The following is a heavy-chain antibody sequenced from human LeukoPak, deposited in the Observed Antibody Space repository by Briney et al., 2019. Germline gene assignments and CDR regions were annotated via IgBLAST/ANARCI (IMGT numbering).Heavy chain of an antibody. CDR1: GGSISSYY. CDR3: ARVYSRSIFDY. D-gene: IGHD6-13*01. Sequence: SETLSLTCTVSGGSISSYYWSWIRQPPRKGLEWIGYIYYSGSTNYNPSLKSRVTISVDTSKNQFSLKLSSVTAADTAVYYCARVYSRSIFDYWGREPWSPSPQ. V-gene: IGHV4-59*01. J-gene: IGHJ4*02. CDR2: IYYSGST.